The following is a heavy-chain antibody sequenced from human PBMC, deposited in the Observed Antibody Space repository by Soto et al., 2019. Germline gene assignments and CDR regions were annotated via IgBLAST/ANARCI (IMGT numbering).Heavy chain of an antibody. Sequence: EVQLVESGGGLVQPGGSLRLSCAASEFTFSSYWMSWVRQAPGKGLEWVANIKQDGSEKYYVDSVKGRFTISRDNAKNSLYLQMNSLRAEDTAVYYCARAGRITIFSTGYPLNAFDIWGQGTMVTVSS. CDR3: ARAGRITIFSTGYPLNAFDI. J-gene: IGHJ3*02. CDR2: IKQDGSEK. D-gene: IGHD3-9*01. CDR1: EFTFSSYW. V-gene: IGHV3-7*01.